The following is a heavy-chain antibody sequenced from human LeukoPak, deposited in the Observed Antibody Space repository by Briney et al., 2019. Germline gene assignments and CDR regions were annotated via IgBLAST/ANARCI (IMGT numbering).Heavy chain of an antibody. CDR2: IKINTDGGTT. D-gene: IGHD1-26*01. CDR3: ATNNLGAHALDY. Sequence: GGCVCPSCAASGFTFSNGWMSWVRQAPGKGLEWVGHIKINTDGGTTDYGAPVEGRFTISRDDSKNTLYLQMNSLKTEDTDVYYCATNNLGAHALDYSGQGT. J-gene: IGHJ4*02. V-gene: IGHV3-15*01. CDR1: GFTFSNGW.